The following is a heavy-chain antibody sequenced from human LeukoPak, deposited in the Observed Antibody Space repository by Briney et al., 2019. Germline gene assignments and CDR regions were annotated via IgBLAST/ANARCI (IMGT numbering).Heavy chain of an antibody. CDR2: IYTSGST. CDR1: GYSISSGYY. Sequence: KPSATLSLTCAVSGYSISSGYYWGWIRQPPGKGLEWIGRIYTSGSTNYNPSLKSRVTISVDTSKNQFSLKLSSVTAADTAVYYCAREAGDSGSPGDYWGQGTLVTVSS. V-gene: IGHV4-38-2*02. CDR3: AREAGDSGSPGDY. J-gene: IGHJ4*02. D-gene: IGHD1-26*01.